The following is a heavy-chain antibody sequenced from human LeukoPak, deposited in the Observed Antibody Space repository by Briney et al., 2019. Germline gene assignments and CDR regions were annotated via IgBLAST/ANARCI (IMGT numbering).Heavy chain of an antibody. Sequence: GGSLRLSCAASGFTVSSNYMSWVRQAPGMGLEWVSVIYSGGSTYYADSVKGRFTISRDNSKNTLYLQMNSLRAEDTAVYYCAHVKAVAAPFDYWGQGTLVTVSS. J-gene: IGHJ4*02. CDR2: IYSGGST. D-gene: IGHD6-25*01. CDR1: GFTVSSNY. V-gene: IGHV3-53*01. CDR3: AHVKAVAAPFDY.